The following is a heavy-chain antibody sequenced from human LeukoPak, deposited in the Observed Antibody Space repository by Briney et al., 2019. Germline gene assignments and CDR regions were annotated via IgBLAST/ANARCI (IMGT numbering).Heavy chain of an antibody. CDR2: ISAYNGNT. J-gene: IGHJ4*02. V-gene: IGHV1-18*01. D-gene: IGHD3-22*01. CDR3: ARVKMGYDSSGYYYYFDY. CDR1: GYTFTSYG. Sequence: ASVKVSCKASGYTFTSYGISWVRQAPGRGLEWMGWISAYNGNTNYAQKLQGRVTMTTDTSTSTAYMELRSLRSDDTAVYYCARVKMGYDSSGYYYYFDYWGQGTLVTVSS.